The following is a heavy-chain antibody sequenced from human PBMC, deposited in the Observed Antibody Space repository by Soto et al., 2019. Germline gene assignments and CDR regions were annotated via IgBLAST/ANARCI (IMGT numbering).Heavy chain of an antibody. CDR3: ATPWVGAYIRFDY. D-gene: IGHD1-26*01. CDR1: GYTLTVLS. V-gene: IGHV1-24*01. J-gene: IGHJ4*02. CDR2: CDPENGET. Sequence: GSVKVSCKVSGYTLTVLSMHWVRRARGKGLEWMGGCDPENGETIYAQKFQGIVTMTEDTSTDTAYMELSSLRSEDTAVYYCATPWVGAYIRFDYWGQGTLVTVSS.